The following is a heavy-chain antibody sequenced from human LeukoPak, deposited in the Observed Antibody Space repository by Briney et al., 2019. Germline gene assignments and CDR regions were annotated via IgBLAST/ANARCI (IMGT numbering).Heavy chain of an antibody. J-gene: IGHJ4*02. CDR3: ASSKDHYCHY. CDR1: GFTFSSYE. CDR2: ISSSGSTI. V-gene: IGHV3-48*03. Sequence: QPGGSLRLSCAASGFTFSSYEMNWVRQAPGKGLEWVSYISSSGSTIYYADSVRGRFTISRDNAKNSLYLQMNSLRVEDTAVYYCASSKDHYCHYWGQGTLVTVSS.